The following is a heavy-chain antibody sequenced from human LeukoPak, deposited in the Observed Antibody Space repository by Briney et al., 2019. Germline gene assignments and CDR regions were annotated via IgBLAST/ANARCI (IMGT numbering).Heavy chain of an antibody. Sequence: SETLSLTCSVSGGTISSYYWSWIRQPPGKGLEWIGYIFYSGSNNYNPSLKSRVTISVDTSKNLFSLKLSSVTAADTAVYYCARIAAAGRPFDYWGQGTLVTVSS. D-gene: IGHD6-13*01. CDR3: ARIAAAGRPFDY. V-gene: IGHV4-59*01. J-gene: IGHJ4*02. CDR2: IFYSGSN. CDR1: GGTISSYY.